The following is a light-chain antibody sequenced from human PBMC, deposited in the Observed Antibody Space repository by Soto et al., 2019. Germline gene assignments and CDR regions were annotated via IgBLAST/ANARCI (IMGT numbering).Light chain of an antibody. CDR1: QSVSSNH. CDR2: GAS. J-gene: IGKJ2*01. V-gene: IGKV3-20*01. CDR3: QQYGSSTYT. Sequence: EIVLTQSPGSLSLSPRERATLSCRASQSVSSNHLAWYQQKPGQAPRLLIYGASRRATGIPDRFSGSGSGTDFTLTISRLEPEDFAVYYCQQYGSSTYTLGQGTKVEIK.